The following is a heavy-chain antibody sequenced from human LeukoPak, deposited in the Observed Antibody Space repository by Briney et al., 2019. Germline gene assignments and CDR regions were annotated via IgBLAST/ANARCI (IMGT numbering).Heavy chain of an antibody. CDR2: VKEDGSEQ. V-gene: IGHV3-7*01. CDR3: TRQPTTLDGSKFMSTDH. D-gene: IGHD5/OR15-5a*01. J-gene: IGHJ4*02. CDR1: GFTFNSYW. Sequence: GGSLRLSCAASGFTFNSYWMSWVRQAPGKGLEWVASVKEDGSEQYYVDSVRGRFIISRDNAKNSLYLQMSSLRAEDTAVYYCTRQPTTLDGSKFMSTDHWGQGTLVTVSS.